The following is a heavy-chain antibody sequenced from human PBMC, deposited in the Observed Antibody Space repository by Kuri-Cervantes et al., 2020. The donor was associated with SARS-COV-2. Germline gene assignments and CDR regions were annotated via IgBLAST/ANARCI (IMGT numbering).Heavy chain of an antibody. CDR3: VRFRYYDSIRNASDI. D-gene: IGHD3-22*01. J-gene: IGHJ3*02. Sequence: ASVKVSCKASGYTFTSYDINWVRQATGQGLEWMGWMNPNSGNTGYAQKFQGRVTMTRNTSTSTAYMELSSLRSEDTAVYYCVRFRYYDSIRNASDIWGQGTMVTVSS. V-gene: IGHV1-8*02. CDR1: GYTFTSYD. CDR2: MNPNSGNT.